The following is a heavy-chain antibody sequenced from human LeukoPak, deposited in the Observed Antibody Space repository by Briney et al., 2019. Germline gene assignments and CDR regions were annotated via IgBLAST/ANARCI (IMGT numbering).Heavy chain of an antibody. V-gene: IGHV3-30*18. D-gene: IGHD3-22*01. Sequence: GGSLRLSCAASGFSFSSYGMHWVRQAPGKGLEWVAVISYDGSNKYYADSVKGRFTISRDNSKNTLYVQMNSLRAEDTAVYYCAKANYYYDSSGYIHYMDVWGKGTTVTVSS. CDR3: AKANYYYDSSGYIHYMDV. J-gene: IGHJ6*03. CDR1: GFSFSSYG. CDR2: ISYDGSNK.